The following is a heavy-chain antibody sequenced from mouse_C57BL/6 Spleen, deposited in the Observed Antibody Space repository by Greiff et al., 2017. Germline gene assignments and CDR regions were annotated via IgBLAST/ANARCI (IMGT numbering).Heavy chain of an antibody. CDR2: IWWDDDK. CDR1: GFSLSTFGMG. V-gene: IGHV8-8*01. D-gene: IGHD2-3*01. Sequence: QVTLKESGPGILQPSQTLSLTCSFSGFSLSTFGMGVGWIRQPSGKGLEWLAHIWWDDDKYYNPALKSWLTLSKDTSKNQVFLKIANVDTADTATYSCARMAPLYDGPFAYWGQGTLVTVSA. CDR3: ARMAPLYDGPFAY. J-gene: IGHJ3*01.